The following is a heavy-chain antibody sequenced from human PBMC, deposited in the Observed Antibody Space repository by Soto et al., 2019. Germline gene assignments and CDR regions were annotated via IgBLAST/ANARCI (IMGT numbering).Heavy chain of an antibody. J-gene: IGHJ4*02. D-gene: IGHD2-2*01. CDR3: ANAGYCSSTSCYPYYFDY. CDR2: IWYDGSNK. Sequence: QPWGSLRLSCAASGFTFSSYGMHWVRQAPCKWLEWVAVIWYDGSNKYYADSVKGRFTISRDNSKNTLYLQMNSLRAEDTAVYYCANAGYCSSTSCYPYYFDYWGQGTLVTVSS. CDR1: GFTFSSYG. V-gene: IGHV3-33*06.